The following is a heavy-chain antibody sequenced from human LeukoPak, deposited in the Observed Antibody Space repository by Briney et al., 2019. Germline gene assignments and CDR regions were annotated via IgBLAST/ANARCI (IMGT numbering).Heavy chain of an antibody. CDR1: GYTFTGYY. CDR2: INPNSGGT. Sequence: ASVKVSCKASGYTFTGYYMHWVRQAPGQGLEWMGWINPNSGGTNYAQKFQGRVTMTRDTSISTAYMELSRLRSDDTAVYYCARAGMVRGVNWFDPWGQGTLVTVSS. CDR3: ARAGMVRGVNWFDP. J-gene: IGHJ5*02. V-gene: IGHV1-2*02. D-gene: IGHD3-10*01.